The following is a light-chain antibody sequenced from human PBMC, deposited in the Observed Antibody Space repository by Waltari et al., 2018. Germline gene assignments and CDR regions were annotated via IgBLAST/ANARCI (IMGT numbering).Light chain of an antibody. CDR3: AAWDDKLDCPV. Sequence: QSVLTQSPSASGTPGQRVTISCSGGTPNIGSNPVKWYQQFPGTAPKLLINTDNQRPSGVPDRFSGTRSGTSASLAISGLQAEDEADYFCAAWDDKLDCPVFGGGTRLTVL. CDR2: TDN. V-gene: IGLV1-44*01. J-gene: IGLJ2*01. CDR1: TPNIGSNP.